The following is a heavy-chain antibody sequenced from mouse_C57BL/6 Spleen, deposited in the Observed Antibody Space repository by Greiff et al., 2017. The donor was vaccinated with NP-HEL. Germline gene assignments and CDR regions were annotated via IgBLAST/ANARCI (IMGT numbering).Heavy chain of an antibody. J-gene: IGHJ1*03. Sequence: QVQLQQSGPELVKPGASVKISCKASGYAFSSSWMNWVKQRPGKGLEWIGRIYPGDGDTNYNGKFKGKATLTADKSSSTAYMQLSSLTSEDSAVYFCARSTNWYWYFDVWGTGTTVTVSS. CDR3: ARSTNWYWYFDV. D-gene: IGHD4-1*01. CDR1: GYAFSSSW. CDR2: IYPGDGDT. V-gene: IGHV1-82*01.